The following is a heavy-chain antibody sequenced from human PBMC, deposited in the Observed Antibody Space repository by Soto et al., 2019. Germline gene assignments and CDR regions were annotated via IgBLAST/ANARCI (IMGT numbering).Heavy chain of an antibody. CDR1: GGTFSSHA. J-gene: IGHJ5*02. CDR2: IIPITDTP. D-gene: IGHD3-10*01. V-gene: IGHV1-69*06. Sequence: QVQLVQSGAEVKKPGSSVKVSCKASGGTFSSHAINWLRQAPGQGLEWMGVIIPITDTPNNAEKFQGRVTITADKATTTVYMELSSLTREDTAMYYCARGNKGPGHYGPGSQGWYGPWGQGTLVTVSS. CDR3: ARGNKGPGHYGPGSQGWYGP.